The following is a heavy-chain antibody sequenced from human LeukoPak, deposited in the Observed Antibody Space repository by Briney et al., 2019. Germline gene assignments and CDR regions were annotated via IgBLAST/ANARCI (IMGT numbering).Heavy chain of an antibody. J-gene: IGHJ4*02. CDR2: IYTSGST. CDR3: ARDLYYYGSGSYHYFDY. D-gene: IGHD3-10*01. CDR1: GGSISSYY. V-gene: IGHV4-4*07. Sequence: SETLSLTCTVSGGSISSYYWSWIRQPVGKGLERIGRIYTSGSTNYNPSLKSRVTMSVDTSKNQFSLKLSSVTAADTAVYYCARDLYYYGSGSYHYFDYWGQGTLVTVSS.